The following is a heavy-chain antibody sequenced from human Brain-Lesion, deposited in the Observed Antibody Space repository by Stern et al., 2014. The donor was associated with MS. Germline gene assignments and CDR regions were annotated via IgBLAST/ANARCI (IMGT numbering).Heavy chain of an antibody. CDR2: IYYSGNT. Sequence: QVQLVESGPGLVKPSETLSLTCTVAGGSVSSTSYAWAWIRQPPGKGLEWIGTIYYSGNTYYSPSLKGPPPISLAPSKNHFSLQLRSVTAADTAVYYCAGEEDIRYCSGGSCTGNWFDPWGQGTLVTVSS. V-gene: IGHV4-39*02. J-gene: IGHJ5*02. D-gene: IGHD2-15*01. CDR1: GGSVSSTSYA. CDR3: AGEEDIRYCSGGSCTGNWFDP.